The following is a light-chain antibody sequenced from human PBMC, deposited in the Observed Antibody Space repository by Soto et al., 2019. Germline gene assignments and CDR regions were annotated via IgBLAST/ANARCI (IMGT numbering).Light chain of an antibody. CDR2: GAS. CDR3: QQHGSSPLT. Sequence: EIVLTQSPGTLSLSPEERATLSCRASQSVSSSYLAWYQQKPGQAPRLLIYGASSRATGIPDRFSGSGSGTDFTLTISRLEPEDCAVYYCQQHGSSPLTFGGGTKVEIK. CDR1: QSVSSSY. V-gene: IGKV3-20*01. J-gene: IGKJ4*01.